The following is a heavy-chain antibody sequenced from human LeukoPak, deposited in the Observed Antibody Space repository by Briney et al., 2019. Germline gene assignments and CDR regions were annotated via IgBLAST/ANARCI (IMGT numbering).Heavy chain of an antibody. CDR2: IKSKTDGGTT. D-gene: IGHD3-9*01. CDR3: TTAEYYDILTGYSD. CDR1: GFTFSSYA. V-gene: IGHV3-15*01. Sequence: GSLRLSCAASGFTFSSYAMSWVRQAPGKGLEWVGRIKSKTDGGTTDYAAPVKGRFTISRDDSKNTLYLQMNSLKTEDTAVYYCTTAEYYDILTGYSDWGQGTLVTVSS. J-gene: IGHJ4*02.